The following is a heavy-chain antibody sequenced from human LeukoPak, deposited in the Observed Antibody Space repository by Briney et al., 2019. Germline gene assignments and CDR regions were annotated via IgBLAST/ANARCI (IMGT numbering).Heavy chain of an antibody. J-gene: IGHJ3*02. CDR3: ARHFEPLKQQLAAKCAFDI. CDR1: GDSISSGSYY. D-gene: IGHD6-13*01. V-gene: IGHV4-39*01. Sequence: PSQTLSLTCTVSGDSISSGSYYWGWIRQPPGKGLEWIGSIYYSGSTYYNPSLKSRVTISVDTSKNQFSLKLSSVTAADTAVYYCARHFEPLKQQLAAKCAFDIWGQGTMVTVSS. CDR2: IYYSGST.